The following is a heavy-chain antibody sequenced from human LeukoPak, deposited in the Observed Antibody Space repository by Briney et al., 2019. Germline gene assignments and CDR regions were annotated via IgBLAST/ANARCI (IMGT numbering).Heavy chain of an antibody. V-gene: IGHV4-34*01. CDR1: GGSFSGYY. J-gene: IGHJ4*03. D-gene: IGHD1-1*01. Sequence: SETLSLTCAVSGGSFSGYYWSWIRQSPGTGLEWIGEINHSGDTNYNSSVKSRVTISVDTSKNQFSLKVRSLTAADTAVYYCARGPTISETGYFNYWGQGTLVTVSS. CDR3: ARGPTISETGYFNY. CDR2: INHSGDT.